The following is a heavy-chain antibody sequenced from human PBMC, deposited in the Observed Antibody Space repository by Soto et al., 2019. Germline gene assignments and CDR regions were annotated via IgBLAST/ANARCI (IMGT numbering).Heavy chain of an antibody. Sequence: GGSLRLSCAASGFTLRGYGMPWVRQGPGKGLEWVAVIWYDGSNKYYLDSVKDRFTISRDNSKSTLYLQMDNLRAEDTAMYYCARCSSVDGFGFFDLWGRGTLVTVSS. J-gene: IGHJ2*01. CDR2: IWYDGSNK. CDR1: GFTLRGYG. D-gene: IGHD3-16*01. V-gene: IGHV3-33*01. CDR3: ARCSSVDGFGFFDL.